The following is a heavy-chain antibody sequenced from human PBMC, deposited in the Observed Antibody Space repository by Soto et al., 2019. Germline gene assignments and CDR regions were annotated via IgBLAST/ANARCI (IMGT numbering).Heavy chain of an antibody. CDR3: AKDLDYPYYFDY. CDR1: GFTFSSYG. V-gene: IGHV3-30*18. J-gene: IGHJ4*02. D-gene: IGHD5-12*01. Sequence: PGGSLRLSCAASGFTFSSYGMHWVRQAPGKGLEWVAVISYDGSNKYYADSVKGRFTISRDNSKNTLYLQMNSLRAEDTAVYYCAKDLDYPYYFDYWGQGTLVTVS. CDR2: ISYDGSNK.